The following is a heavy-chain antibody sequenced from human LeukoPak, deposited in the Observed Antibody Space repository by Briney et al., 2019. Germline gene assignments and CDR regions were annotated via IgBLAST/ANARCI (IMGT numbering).Heavy chain of an antibody. J-gene: IGHJ3*01. D-gene: IGHD4-23*01. Sequence: SVKVSCKASGGTFSSYAISWVRQAPGQGLEWMGRIIPILGIANYAQKFQGRVTITADKSTSTAYMELSSLRSEDTAVYYCARGKLLDTFDLWGQGTVVTVSS. CDR3: ARGKLLDTFDL. V-gene: IGHV1-69*04. CDR1: GGTFSSYA. CDR2: IIPILGIA.